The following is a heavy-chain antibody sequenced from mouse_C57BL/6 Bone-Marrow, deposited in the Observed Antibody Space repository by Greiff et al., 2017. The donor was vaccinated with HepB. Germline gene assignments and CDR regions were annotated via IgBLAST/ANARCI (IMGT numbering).Heavy chain of an antibody. CDR3: ARAGNYYGSSTWFAY. D-gene: IGHD1-1*01. J-gene: IGHJ3*01. CDR2: ILPGSGST. V-gene: IGHV1-9*01. Sequence: VQGVESGAELMKPGASVKLSCKATGYTFTGYWIEWVKQRPGHGLEWIGEILPGSGSTNYNEKFKGKATFTADTSSNTAYMQLSSLTTEDSAIYYCARAGNYYGSSTWFAYWGQGTLVTVSA. CDR1: GYTFTGYW.